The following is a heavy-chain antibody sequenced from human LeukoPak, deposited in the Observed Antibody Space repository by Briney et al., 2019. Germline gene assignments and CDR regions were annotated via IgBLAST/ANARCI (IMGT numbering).Heavy chain of an antibody. Sequence: GGSLRLSCAASGFTFGSYEMNWVRQAPGQGLEWVSYISSSGSTIYYADSVKGRFTISRDNAKNSLYLQMNSLRAEDTAVYYCAELGITMIGGVWGKGTTVTISP. CDR2: ISSSGSTI. CDR1: GFTFGSYE. J-gene: IGHJ6*04. CDR3: AELGITMIGGV. D-gene: IGHD3-10*02. V-gene: IGHV3-48*03.